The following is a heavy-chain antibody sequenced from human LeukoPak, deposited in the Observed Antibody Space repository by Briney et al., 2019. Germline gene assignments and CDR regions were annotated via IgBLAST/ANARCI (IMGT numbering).Heavy chain of an antibody. V-gene: IGHV3-21*01. D-gene: IGHD5/OR15-5a*01. CDR3: ARGVDY. J-gene: IGHJ4*02. Sequence: GGSLRLSCAASGFTFSSYSMNWVRQAPGKGLEWVSSISSSSSYIYYADSVKGRFTISRDNAKSTVHLQMNSLRAEDTGVYYCARGVDYWGRGTLVTVSS. CDR2: ISSSSSYI. CDR1: GFTFSSYS.